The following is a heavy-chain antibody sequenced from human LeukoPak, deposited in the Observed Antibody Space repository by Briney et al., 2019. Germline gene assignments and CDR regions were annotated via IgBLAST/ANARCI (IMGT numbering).Heavy chain of an antibody. CDR1: GFTFSSYA. V-gene: IGHV3-23*01. Sequence: PGGSLRLSCAASGFTFSSYAMSWVRQAPGKGLEWVSAISGSGGSTYYADSVKGRLTISRDNSKNTLYLQMNSLRAEDTAVYYCAKGSYSGYDFPFDYWGQGTLVTVSS. J-gene: IGHJ4*02. CDR3: AKGSYSGYDFPFDY. CDR2: ISGSGGST. D-gene: IGHD5-12*01.